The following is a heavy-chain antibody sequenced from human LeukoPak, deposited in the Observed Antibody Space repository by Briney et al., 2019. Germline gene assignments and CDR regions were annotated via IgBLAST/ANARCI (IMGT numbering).Heavy chain of an antibody. J-gene: IGHJ4*02. D-gene: IGHD2-21*01. CDR2: IKQDGSEK. V-gene: IGHV3-7*01. CDR1: GFTFTRYW. Sequence: AGGSLRLSCAASGFTFTRYWMSWVRLAPGKGLEWVAIIKQDGSEKYYVDSVKGRFTISRDNAKNSLYLQMNSLRAEDTAVYYCARDGDGEHPPFDYWGQGTLVTISS. CDR3: ARDGDGEHPPFDY.